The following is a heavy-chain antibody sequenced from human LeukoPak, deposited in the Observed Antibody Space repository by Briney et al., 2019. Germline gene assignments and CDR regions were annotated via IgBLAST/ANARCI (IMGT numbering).Heavy chain of an antibody. CDR3: VKSKARFDDYGMDV. CDR2: ISSNGGST. Sequence: GGSLRLSCSASGFTFSRYGMHWVRQAPRERLEYVSAISSNGGSTYYADSVKGRFTISRDNSKNTLYLQMSSLGAEDTAVYYCVKSKARFDDYGMDVWGQGTTVTVSS. V-gene: IGHV3-64D*09. D-gene: IGHD3-3*01. J-gene: IGHJ6*02. CDR1: GFTFSRYG.